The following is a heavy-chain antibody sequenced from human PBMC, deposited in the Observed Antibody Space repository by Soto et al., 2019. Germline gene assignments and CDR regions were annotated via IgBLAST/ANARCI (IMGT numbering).Heavy chain of an antibody. V-gene: IGHV1-18*01. D-gene: IGHD6-13*01. CDR2: ISGYNGYP. CDR3: ARASAGALYDF. J-gene: IGHJ4*02. Sequence: QVQLVQSGAGVRMPGASVNVSCKTSGYIFTNYGVAWVRQAPGQGLELVAWISGYNGYPKHTQKFQGRVTVTTDTNTRTGYIELRNLRSDDTAVYYWARASAGALYDFWGQGTRVTVSS. CDR1: GYIFTNYG.